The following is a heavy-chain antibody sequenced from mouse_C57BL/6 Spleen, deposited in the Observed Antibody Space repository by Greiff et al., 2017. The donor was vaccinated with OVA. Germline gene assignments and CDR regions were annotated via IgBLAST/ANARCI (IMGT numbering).Heavy chain of an antibody. D-gene: IGHD1-1*01. J-gene: IGHJ3*01. Sequence: QVQLKQPGAELVMPGASVKLSCKASGYTFTSYWMHWVKQRPGQGLEWIGVIDPSDSYTNYNQKFKGKSTLTVDKSSSTAYMQLSSLTSEVSAVYYCARGNYCGSRRGWFAYWGQGTLVTVSA. CDR1: GYTFTSYW. V-gene: IGHV1-69*01. CDR2: IDPSDSYT. CDR3: ARGNYCGSRRGWFAY.